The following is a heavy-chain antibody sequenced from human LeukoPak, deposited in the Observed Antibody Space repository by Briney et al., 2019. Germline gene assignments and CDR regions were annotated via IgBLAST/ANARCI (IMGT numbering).Heavy chain of an antibody. CDR1: GGSISSYY. J-gene: IGHJ4*02. CDR3: ARDLSRRDGYNYDGVAFDY. Sequence: PSETLSLTCTVSGGSISSYYWSWIRQPAGKGLEWIGRVYTSGSTNYNTSLKSRVTISVDTSKNQFSLKLSSVTAADTAVYYCARDLSRRDGYNYDGVAFDYWGQGTLVTVSS. CDR2: VYTSGST. V-gene: IGHV4-4*07. D-gene: IGHD5-24*01.